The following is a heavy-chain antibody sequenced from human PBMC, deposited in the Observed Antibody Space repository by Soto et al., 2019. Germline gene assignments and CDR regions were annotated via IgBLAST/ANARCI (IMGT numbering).Heavy chain of an antibody. D-gene: IGHD2-2*01. V-gene: IGHV1-18*01. CDR3: ARDSGAAAIRSLDF. Sequence: GASVKVSCKASGYTLTSYGISWVRQAPEQGLEWMGWISSYNGNTNYAQMLQGRVTMTTDTSTSTAYMEVRSLTSDDTAVYYCARDSGAAAIRSLDFWGQGTLVTVSS. CDR1: GYTLTSYG. CDR2: ISSYNGNT. J-gene: IGHJ4*02.